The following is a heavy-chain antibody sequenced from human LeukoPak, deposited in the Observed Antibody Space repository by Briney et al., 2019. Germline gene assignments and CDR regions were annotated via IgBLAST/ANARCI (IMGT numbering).Heavy chain of an antibody. D-gene: IGHD6-19*01. Sequence: PGGSLRLSCAASGFTFISYRMNWVRQAPGKGLEWVSFISSSSSTIYYADSVKGRFTISRDNAKNSLYLQMNSLRAEDTAVYYCARVKDSSGWYVYFDYWGQGTLVTVSS. CDR3: ARVKDSSGWYVYFDY. CDR1: GFTFISYR. V-gene: IGHV3-48*01. CDR2: ISSSSSTI. J-gene: IGHJ4*02.